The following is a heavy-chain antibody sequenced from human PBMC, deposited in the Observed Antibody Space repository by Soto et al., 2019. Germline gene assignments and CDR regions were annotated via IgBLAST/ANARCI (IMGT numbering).Heavy chain of an antibody. D-gene: IGHD3-3*01. J-gene: IGHJ4*02. CDR3: AKDKGIFGVVIPYYFDY. CDR2: ISYDGSKT. CDR1: GFTFKNCW. Sequence: GGSLRLSCAASGFTFKNCWMHWVRQAPGKGLEWVAVISYDGSKTNYADSVKGRFTISRDNSKNTLYLQMNSLRAEDTAVYYCAKDKGIFGVVIPYYFDYWGQGTLVT. V-gene: IGHV3-30*18.